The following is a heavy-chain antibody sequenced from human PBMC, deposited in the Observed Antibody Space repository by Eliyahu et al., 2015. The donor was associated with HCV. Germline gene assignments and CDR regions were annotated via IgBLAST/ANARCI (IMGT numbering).Heavy chain of an antibody. CDR3: ARQTTGAGQWSWDY. J-gene: IGHJ4*02. CDR2: IHYTGTT. CDR1: GASIXSYX. V-gene: IGHV4-39*01. Sequence: QLQLQESGPGLVKPSETLSLTCAVSGASIXSYXWGXLRQPPGKGXXWIGTIHYTGTTFYSPSLKSRVTIFVDTSKNQLSLKLDSVTATDTALYFCARQTTGAGQWSWDYWGQGTLVTVSS. D-gene: IGHD6-13*01.